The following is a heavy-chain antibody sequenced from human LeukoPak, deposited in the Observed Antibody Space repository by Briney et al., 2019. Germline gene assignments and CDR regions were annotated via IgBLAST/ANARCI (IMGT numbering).Heavy chain of an antibody. D-gene: IGHD3/OR15-3a*01. V-gene: IGHV3-48*03. Sequence: GGSLRLSCAASGFTFSSYEMNWVRQAPGKGLEWVSYIGNSGSPIYYADSVKGRFTISRDNAKNSLYLQMNSLRAEDTAVYYCARGALEDDDLWTGSPEVAYWGQGTLVTVSS. CDR1: GFTFSSYE. CDR2: IGNSGSPI. J-gene: IGHJ4*02. CDR3: ARGALEDDDLWTGSPEVAY.